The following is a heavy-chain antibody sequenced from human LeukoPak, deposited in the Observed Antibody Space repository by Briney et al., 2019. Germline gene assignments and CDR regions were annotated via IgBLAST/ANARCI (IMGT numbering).Heavy chain of an antibody. J-gene: IGHJ4*02. D-gene: IGHD6-13*01. CDR3: AKDDGLAAAGTSFDY. CDR2: ISGSGAYT. Sequence: GGSLRPSCAASGFTFSNYAMSWVRQAPGKGLEWVSAISGSGAYTYYADSVKGRLTIYRDNSKNTLYLQMNSLRAEDTAVYYCAKDDGLAAAGTSFDYWGQGTLVTVSS. CDR1: GFTFSNYA. V-gene: IGHV3-23*01.